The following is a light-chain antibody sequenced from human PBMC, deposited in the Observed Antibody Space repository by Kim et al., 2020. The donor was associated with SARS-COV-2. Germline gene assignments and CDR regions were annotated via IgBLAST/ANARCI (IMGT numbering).Light chain of an antibody. CDR3: SSYAGSNNWV. CDR1: SSDVGGNNY. V-gene: IGLV2-8*01. J-gene: IGLJ3*02. Sequence: QSAPTQPPSASGSPGQSVTISCTGTSSDVGGNNYVSWYQQHPGKAPKFMIYEVSKRPSGVPDRFSGSKSGNTASLTVSGLQAEDEADYYCSSYAGSNNWVFGGGTKVTVL. CDR2: EVS.